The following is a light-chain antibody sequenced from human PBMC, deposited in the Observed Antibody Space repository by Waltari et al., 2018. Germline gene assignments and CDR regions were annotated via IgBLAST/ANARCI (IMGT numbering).Light chain of an antibody. J-gene: IGKJ1*01. CDR2: YAS. V-gene: IGKV6D-21*02. CDR1: QNIGNS. Sequence: EIVLSQSPNFQAVTPKDKVTITCRASQNIGNSLHWFQQKPGQSPRLLIKYASQSISGVPSRFIGSGSGTDFALTINRLEAEDAAAYYCHQTSSLPQTFGQGTKVEFK. CDR3: HQTSSLPQT.